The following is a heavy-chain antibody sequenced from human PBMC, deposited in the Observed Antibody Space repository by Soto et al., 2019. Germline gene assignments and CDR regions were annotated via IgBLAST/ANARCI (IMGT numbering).Heavy chain of an antibody. J-gene: IGHJ5*02. V-gene: IGHV3-48*03. D-gene: IGHD6-13*01. Sequence: PGGSLRLSXAASGFTFSSYEMNWVRQAPGKGLEWVSYISSSGSTIYYADSVNGRFTISIDNAKNSLYLQMNSLRADDTAVYYCAREYSSSWTTNWFDPWGQGTLVTVSS. CDR1: GFTFSSYE. CDR2: ISSSGSTI. CDR3: AREYSSSWTTNWFDP.